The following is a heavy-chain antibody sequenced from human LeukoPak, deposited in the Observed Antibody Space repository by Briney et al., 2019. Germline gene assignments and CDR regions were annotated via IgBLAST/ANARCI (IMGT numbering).Heavy chain of an antibody. Sequence: GGPLRLSCVASGFTVSGNYMSWVRQAPGKGLQWVSVIYSGGTTYYVDSVKGRFIISRDRSKNTLYLQMNSLRAEDSAMCYCARGSGTYPSPMDYWGQGTLVTVSS. CDR3: ARGSGTYPSPMDY. V-gene: IGHV3-66*01. CDR2: IYSGGTT. CDR1: GFTVSGNY. D-gene: IGHD1-26*01. J-gene: IGHJ4*02.